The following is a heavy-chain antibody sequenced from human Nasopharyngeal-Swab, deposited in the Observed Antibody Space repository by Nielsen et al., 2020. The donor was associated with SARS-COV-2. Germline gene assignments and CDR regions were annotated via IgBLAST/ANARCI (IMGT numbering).Heavy chain of an antibody. V-gene: IGHV3-23*01. CDR1: GFTFSSYA. J-gene: IGHJ4*02. Sequence: GESLKISCAASGFTFSSYAMSWVRQAPGKGLEWVSAISGSGGSTYYADSVKGRFTISRDNSKNTLYLQMNSLRVEDTAVYYCAKDLTAIRYYFDYWGQGTLVTVSS. CDR2: ISGSGGST. CDR3: AKDLTAIRYYFDY. D-gene: IGHD2-2*02.